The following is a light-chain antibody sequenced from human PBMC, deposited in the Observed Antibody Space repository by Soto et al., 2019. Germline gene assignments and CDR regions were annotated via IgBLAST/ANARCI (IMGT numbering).Light chain of an antibody. J-gene: IGKJ5*01. V-gene: IGKV3-11*01. CDR1: QSVDSY. CDR3: QQRSNWPDA. Sequence: IVLTQSPASLSSSPGERATLPCRASQSVDSYLVWYQQKPGQAPRLLIFGASNRATGIPPRFSGSGAGTDFTLTISSLQPEDFAVYYCQQRSNWPDAFGQGTRLEIK. CDR2: GAS.